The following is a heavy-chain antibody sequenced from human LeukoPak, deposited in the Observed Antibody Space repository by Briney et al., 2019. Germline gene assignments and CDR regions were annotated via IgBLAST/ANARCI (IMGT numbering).Heavy chain of an antibody. CDR3: ARAGNIPNWNDPFDY. V-gene: IGHV3-21*01. J-gene: IGHJ4*02. CDR1: GFTFSSYD. Sequence: GGSLRLSCAASGFTFSSYDMNWVRQAPGKGLEWVSSFSSITGDIYYADSVKGRFTISRDNANNSLYLQMNSLRAEDTAIYYCARAGNIPNWNDPFDYWGQGTLVTVSS. D-gene: IGHD1-1*01. CDR2: FSSITGDI.